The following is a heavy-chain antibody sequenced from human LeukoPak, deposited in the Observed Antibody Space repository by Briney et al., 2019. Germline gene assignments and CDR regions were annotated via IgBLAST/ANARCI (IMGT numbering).Heavy chain of an antibody. CDR1: GFAFSSNG. J-gene: IGHJ5*02. Sequence: GSLRLSCAASGFAFSSNGMSWIRQPAGKGLEWIGRIQSTGSTNYNPSLKSRVTISRDTSKNQFSLKVTSVTAADTAVYYCAKGAGPPWFDPWGQGTLVTVSS. CDR2: IQSTGST. D-gene: IGHD6-19*01. CDR3: AKGAGPPWFDP. V-gene: IGHV4-4*07.